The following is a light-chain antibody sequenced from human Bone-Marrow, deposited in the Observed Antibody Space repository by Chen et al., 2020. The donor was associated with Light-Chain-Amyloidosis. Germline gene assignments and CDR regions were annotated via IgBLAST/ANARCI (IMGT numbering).Light chain of an antibody. Sequence: SYVLTQPSSVSVAPGQTATIACGGNNIGSTSVHWYQQTPGQAPLLVVYDDSDRPSGIPERLSGSNSGNTSTLTISRVEAGDGADYYCQVWDRSSDRPVFGGGTTLTVL. CDR1: NIGSTS. CDR2: DDS. V-gene: IGLV3-21*02. J-gene: IGLJ3*02. CDR3: QVWDRSSDRPV.